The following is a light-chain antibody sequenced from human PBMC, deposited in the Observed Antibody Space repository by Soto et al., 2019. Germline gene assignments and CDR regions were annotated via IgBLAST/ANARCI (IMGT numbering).Light chain of an antibody. V-gene: IGKV1-12*01. CDR3: QQADTFPWT. CDR2: SAS. CDR1: QYISTW. J-gene: IGKJ1*01. Sequence: DIQMTQSPSSLSASVGDSLTITCRASQYISTWVAWYQQKPGKAPKLLIYSASALKRGVPSRFSGSGSGTDFALTVSSLQPEDFATYYCQQADTFPWTFGQGTKGDIK.